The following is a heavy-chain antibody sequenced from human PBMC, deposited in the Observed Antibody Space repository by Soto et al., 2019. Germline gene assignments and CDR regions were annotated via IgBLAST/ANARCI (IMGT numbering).Heavy chain of an antibody. CDR2: IWYDGSNK. D-gene: IGHD3-22*01. CDR1: GFTFSSYG. Sequence: GGSLRLSCAASGFTFSSYGMHWVRQAPGKGLEWVAVIWYDGSNKYYADSVKGRFTISRDNSKNTLYLQMYSLRAEDTAVYYCARGLWVNYDSSGYLRTDAFDIWGQGTMVTVSS. V-gene: IGHV3-33*01. J-gene: IGHJ3*02. CDR3: ARGLWVNYDSSGYLRTDAFDI.